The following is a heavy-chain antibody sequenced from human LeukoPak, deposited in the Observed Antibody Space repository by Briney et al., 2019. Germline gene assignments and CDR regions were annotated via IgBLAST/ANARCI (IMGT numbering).Heavy chain of an antibody. CDR2: IIPMFGIT. CDR3: ARDSTVAGPQSPDY. J-gene: IGHJ4*02. CDR1: GGTFTNYA. D-gene: IGHD6-19*01. V-gene: IGHV1-69*04. Sequence: GASVKVSCKASGGTFTNYAFTWVRQAPGQGLEWMGRIIPMFGITNYAQKFQGSVTITADKSSDTTYMELSSLRSEDTAVYYCARDSTVAGPQSPDYWGQGTLVTVSS.